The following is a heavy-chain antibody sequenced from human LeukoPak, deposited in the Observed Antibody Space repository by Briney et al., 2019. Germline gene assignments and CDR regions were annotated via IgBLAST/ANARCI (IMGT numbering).Heavy chain of an antibody. J-gene: IGHJ4*02. CDR1: GFTFSRYW. D-gene: IGHD3-10*01. V-gene: IGHV3-74*03. CDR2: IKTDGSIT. CDR3: ATVGDPGSGSYYSLNY. Sequence: QPGGSLRLSCAASGFTFSRYWMHWVRQAPGKGLVWVSRIKTDGSITTYADSVKGRFTISRDNAKNTLYLQMNSLRADDTAVYYCATVGDPGSGSYYSLNYWSQGTLVTVSS.